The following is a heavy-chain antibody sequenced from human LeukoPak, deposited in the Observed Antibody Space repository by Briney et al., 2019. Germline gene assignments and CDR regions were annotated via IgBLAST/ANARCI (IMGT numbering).Heavy chain of an antibody. J-gene: IGHJ4*02. D-gene: IGHD3-22*01. CDR3: ASQHYYDSSGYYFRY. V-gene: IGHV3-7*01. CDR1: GFTFSSYS. CDR2: INQEGSEK. Sequence: GGSLRLSCAASGFTFSSYSMNWVRQAPGKGLEWVANINQEGSEKYYVDSVKGRFTISRDNAKNSLYLQMIRLRVEDTAVYYCASQHYYDSSGYYFRYWGQGTLVTVSS.